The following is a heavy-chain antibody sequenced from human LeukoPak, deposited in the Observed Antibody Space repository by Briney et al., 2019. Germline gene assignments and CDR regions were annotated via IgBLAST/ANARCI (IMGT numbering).Heavy chain of an antibody. D-gene: IGHD3-3*01. Sequence: WASVKVSCKASGYTFTGYYMHWVRQAPGQGLEWMGWINPNSGGTNYAQKFQGRVTMTRDTSISTAYMELGRLRSDDTAVYYCATRDDDSWMRVDYWGQGTLVTVSS. CDR1: GYTFTGYY. CDR2: INPNSGGT. V-gene: IGHV1-2*02. J-gene: IGHJ4*02. CDR3: ATRDDDSWMRVDY.